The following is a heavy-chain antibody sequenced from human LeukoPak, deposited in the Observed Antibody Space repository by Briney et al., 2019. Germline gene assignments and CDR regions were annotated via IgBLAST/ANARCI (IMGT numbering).Heavy chain of an antibody. CDR2: IYYSGST. D-gene: IGHD5-12*01. CDR3: ARVGRGYSGYDVGLIDY. V-gene: IGHV4-59*01. CDR1: GGSISSCY. J-gene: IGHJ4*02. Sequence: SSETLSLTCTVSGGSISSCYWSWIRQPPGKGLEWIGYIYYSGSTNYNPSLKSRVTISVDTSKNQFSLKLSSVTAADTAVYYCARVGRGYSGYDVGLIDYWGQGTLVTVSS.